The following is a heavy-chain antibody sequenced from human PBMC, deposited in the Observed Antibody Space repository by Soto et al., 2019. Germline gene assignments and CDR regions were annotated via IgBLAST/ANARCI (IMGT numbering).Heavy chain of an antibody. V-gene: IGHV1-18*01. CDR1: GYTFTSYG. J-gene: IGHJ3*02. Sequence: VASVKVSCKXSGYTFTSYGISWVRQAPGQGLEWMGWISAYNGNTNYAQKLQGRVTMTTDTSTSTAYMELRSLRSDDTAVYYCARGTPDTAMVTGAFDIWGQGTMVTVSS. D-gene: IGHD5-18*01. CDR3: ARGTPDTAMVTGAFDI. CDR2: ISAYNGNT.